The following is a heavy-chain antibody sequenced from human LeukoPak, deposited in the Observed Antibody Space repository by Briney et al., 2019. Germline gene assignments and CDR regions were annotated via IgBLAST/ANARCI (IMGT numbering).Heavy chain of an antibody. Sequence: GGSLRLSCAASGFTFSSYSMNWVRQAPGKGLEWVANIKEDGSEKYYVDSVKGRFTISRDNAKNSLYLQMNSLRAEDTAVYYCVRGGGTFNVWGPGTMVTVSS. CDR3: VRGGGTFNV. CDR1: GFTFSSYS. D-gene: IGHD3-16*01. J-gene: IGHJ3*01. CDR2: IKEDGSEK. V-gene: IGHV3-7*01.